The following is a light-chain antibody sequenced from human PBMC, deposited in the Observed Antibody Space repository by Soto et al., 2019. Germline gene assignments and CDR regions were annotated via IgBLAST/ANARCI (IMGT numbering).Light chain of an antibody. CDR2: DVS. Sequence: QSALTQPASVSGSPGQSITISCTGASSDVGNYNYVSWYQQHPGKAPKLIIYDVSNRPSGVSNRFSGSKSGNTASLTISGLQAEDEADYYCAAWDDSLSGWVFGGGTQLTVL. V-gene: IGLV2-14*03. J-gene: IGLJ3*02. CDR1: SSDVGNYNY. CDR3: AAWDDSLSGWV.